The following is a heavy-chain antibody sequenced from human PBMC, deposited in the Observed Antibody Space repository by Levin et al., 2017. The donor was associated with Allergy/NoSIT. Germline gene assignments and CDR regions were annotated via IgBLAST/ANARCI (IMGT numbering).Heavy chain of an antibody. CDR2: INHSGST. J-gene: IGHJ3*02. CDR3: AGEDTTGGGFDI. Sequence: SETLSLTCTVYDRSFSDYYYNWIRQPPGEGLEWIGEINHSGSTNYNSSLRGRVVISVDTSRNQFSLRLSSVTAADTAVYFCAGEDTTGGGFDIWGQGTMVTVSS. D-gene: IGHD2-8*02. CDR1: DRSFSDYY. V-gene: IGHV4-34*01.